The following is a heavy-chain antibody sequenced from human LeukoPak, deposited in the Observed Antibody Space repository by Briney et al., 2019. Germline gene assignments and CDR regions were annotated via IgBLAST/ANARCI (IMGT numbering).Heavy chain of an antibody. D-gene: IGHD5-12*01. Sequence: ASVKVSCKASGYTFTGYYMHWVRQAPGQGLEWMGRINPNSGGTNYAQKFQGRVTMTRDTSISTAYMELSRLRSDDTAVYYCARDQEWLRLGDYYSYYMDVWGKGTTVTVSS. V-gene: IGHV1-2*06. CDR3: ARDQEWLRLGDYYSYYMDV. CDR2: INPNSGGT. J-gene: IGHJ6*03. CDR1: GYTFTGYY.